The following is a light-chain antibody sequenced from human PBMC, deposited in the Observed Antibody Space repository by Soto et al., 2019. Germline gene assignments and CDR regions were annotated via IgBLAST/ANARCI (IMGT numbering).Light chain of an antibody. CDR1: TSNIGAGYD. CDR3: CSYTSTYV. J-gene: IGLJ1*01. CDR2: GHS. Sequence: QSVLTQPPSVSGAPGQRVTIACTGSTSNIGAGYDVHWYRHLPGAAPKLLLSGHSHRPSGVPDRLSGSKSGTSASLAITGLQAEDEADYYCCSYTSTYVFGIGTKVTVL. V-gene: IGLV1-40*01.